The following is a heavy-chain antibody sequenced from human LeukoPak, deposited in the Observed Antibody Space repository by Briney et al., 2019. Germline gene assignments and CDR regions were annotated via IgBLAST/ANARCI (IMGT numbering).Heavy chain of an antibody. CDR1: GFTFSNYW. V-gene: IGHV3-7*01. CDR3: ARDLSYCSSTSCYSASLDY. J-gene: IGHJ4*02. Sequence: PGGSLRLSCAASGFTFSNYWMNWVRQAPGKGLEWVANIKQDGSEKYYVDSVKGRFTVSRDNAKNSLYLQMNSLRAEDTAVYYCARDLSYCSSTSCYSASLDYWGQGTLVTVSS. D-gene: IGHD2-2*02. CDR2: IKQDGSEK.